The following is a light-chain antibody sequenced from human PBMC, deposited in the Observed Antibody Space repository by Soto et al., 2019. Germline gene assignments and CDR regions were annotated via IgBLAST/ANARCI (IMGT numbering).Light chain of an antibody. CDR3: QQYGSSPCT. J-gene: IGKJ2*02. CDR1: QSVSSSY. CDR2: GAS. V-gene: IGKV3-20*01. Sequence: EIVLTQSPGTLSLSPGERATLSCRASQSVSSSYLAWYRPKPGQAPSLLIYGASSRATGIPDRVSGSGSGTDFTLTISRLEPEDFAVYYCQQYGSSPCTFGQGTKLEIK.